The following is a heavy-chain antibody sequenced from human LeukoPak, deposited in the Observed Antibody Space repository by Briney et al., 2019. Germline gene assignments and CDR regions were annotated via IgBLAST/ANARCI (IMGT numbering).Heavy chain of an antibody. CDR3: ARRRRILGNIVVVPAAALGRYYFDY. CDR1: GGSISYYY. D-gene: IGHD2-2*01. Sequence: SETLSLTCTVSGGSISYYYWSWIRQSAGKGLEWIGRVYTSGSTNDNPSLKSRVTMSVDTSKNQFSLKLSSVTAADTAVYYCARRRRILGNIVVVPAAALGRYYFDYWGQGTLVTVSS. J-gene: IGHJ4*02. CDR2: VYTSGST. V-gene: IGHV4-4*07.